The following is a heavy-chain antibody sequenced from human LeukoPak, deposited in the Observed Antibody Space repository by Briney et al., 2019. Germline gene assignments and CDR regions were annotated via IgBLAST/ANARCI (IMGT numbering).Heavy chain of an antibody. V-gene: IGHV3-7*01. CDR3: VRDGVRDGLYFDY. D-gene: IGHD5-24*01. CDR1: GFTFGDYA. J-gene: IGHJ4*02. Sequence: GGSLRLSCTGSGFTFGDYAISWVRQAPGKGLEWVANINQDGSEKYYVDSVKGRFTISRDNAKNSLYLQMNSLRAEDTAVYYCVRDGVRDGLYFDYWGQGTLVTVSS. CDR2: INQDGSEK.